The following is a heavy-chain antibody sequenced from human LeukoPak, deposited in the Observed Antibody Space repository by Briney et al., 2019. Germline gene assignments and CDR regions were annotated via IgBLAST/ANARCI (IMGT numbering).Heavy chain of an antibody. D-gene: IGHD2-2*02. CDR2: ISGSGGST. V-gene: IGHV3-23*01. J-gene: IGHJ5*02. CDR1: GFTFSSYA. CDR3: AKHYQLLYGWFDP. Sequence: GWSLRLSCAAPGFTFSSYAMSWVRQAPGKGLEFVSAISGSGGSTYYADSVKGRFTISRDNSKNTLYLQMNSLRAEDTAVYYCAKHYQLLYGWFDPWGQGTLVTVSS.